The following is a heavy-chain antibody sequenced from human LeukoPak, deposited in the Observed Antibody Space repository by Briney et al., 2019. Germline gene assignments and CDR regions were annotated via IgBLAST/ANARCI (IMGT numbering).Heavy chain of an antibody. CDR2: ISWDGGST. J-gene: IGHJ4*02. V-gene: IGHV3-43D*03. CDR3: AKDQLHSTITQGPRYFDY. D-gene: IGHD5-12*01. Sequence: GGSLRLSCAASGFTFDDYAMHWVRQAPGKGLEWVSLISWDGGSTYYADSVKGRFTISRDNSKNSLYLQMNSLRAEDTALYYCAKDQLHSTITQGPRYFDYWGQGTLVTVSS. CDR1: GFTFDDYA.